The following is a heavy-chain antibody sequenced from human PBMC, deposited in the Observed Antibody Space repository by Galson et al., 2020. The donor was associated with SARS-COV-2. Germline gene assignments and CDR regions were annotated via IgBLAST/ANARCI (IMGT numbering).Heavy chain of an antibody. V-gene: IGHV3-30*04. CDR2: ISYDGSNK. CDR1: GFTFSSYA. CDR3: AREGVLVADAFDI. J-gene: IGHJ3*02. D-gene: IGHD2-8*02. Sequence: GGSLRLSCAASGFTFSSYAMHWVRQAPGKGLEWVAVISYDGSNKYYADSVKGRFTISRDNSKNTLYLQMNSLRAEDTAVYYCAREGVLVADAFDIWGQGTMVTGSS.